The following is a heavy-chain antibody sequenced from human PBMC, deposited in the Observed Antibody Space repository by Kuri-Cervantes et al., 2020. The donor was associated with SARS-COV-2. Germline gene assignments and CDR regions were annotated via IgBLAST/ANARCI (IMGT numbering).Heavy chain of an antibody. Sequence: SETLSLTCAVYGGSFSDYYWTWIRQPPGKGLEWIGEINHSGSTNYNPSLKSRVTISVHTSKNQFSLKLSSVTAADTAVYYCARDRGRGSPRKYFDYWGQGTLVTVSS. CDR3: ARDRGRGSPRKYFDY. CDR2: INHSGST. D-gene: IGHD1-14*01. J-gene: IGHJ4*02. V-gene: IGHV4-34*01. CDR1: GGSFSDYY.